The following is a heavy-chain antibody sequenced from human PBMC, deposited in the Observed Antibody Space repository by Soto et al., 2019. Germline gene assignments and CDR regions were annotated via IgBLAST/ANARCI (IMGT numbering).Heavy chain of an antibody. Sequence: QVQLVQSGAAVKKPGASVKVSCKASGYTFTSYGISWVRQAPGQGLEWMGWISAYNGNTNYAQKLQGRVTMTTDTSTSTAYMELRSLRSDDTAVYYCARDPVKVIYYYYYYGMDVWGQGTTVTVSS. CDR1: GYTFTSYG. D-gene: IGHD3-16*01. V-gene: IGHV1-18*01. CDR3: ARDPVKVIYYYYYYGMDV. J-gene: IGHJ6*02. CDR2: ISAYNGNT.